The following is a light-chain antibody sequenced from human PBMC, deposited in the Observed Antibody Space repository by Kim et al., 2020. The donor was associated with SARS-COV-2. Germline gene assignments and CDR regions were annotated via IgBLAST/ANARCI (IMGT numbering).Light chain of an antibody. J-gene: IGLJ2*01. CDR3: NSRDSNDIVV. CDR1: SLRSYY. CDR2: GKN. V-gene: IGLV3-19*01. Sequence: SSELTQDPAVSVALGQTVRITCQGDSLRSYYATWYQQKPGQAPILVIYGKNNRPSGIPDRFSCSSSGNTASLTITGTQAGDEADYYCNSRDSNDIVVFGG.